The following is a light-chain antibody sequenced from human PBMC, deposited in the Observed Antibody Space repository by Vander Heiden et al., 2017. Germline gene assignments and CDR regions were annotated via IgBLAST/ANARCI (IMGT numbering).Light chain of an antibody. Sequence: VIWMTQSPSLLSASTGDRVTISCRVSQGISNYLAWYQQKPGKAPELLIYAASTLQSGVTSGLSGSGCGTDFTLTISCLQCKDFATYYCKQYESFPYTFGQGTKLEIK. CDR3: KQYESFPYT. CDR2: AAS. CDR1: QGISNY. J-gene: IGKJ2*01. V-gene: IGKV1D-8*01.